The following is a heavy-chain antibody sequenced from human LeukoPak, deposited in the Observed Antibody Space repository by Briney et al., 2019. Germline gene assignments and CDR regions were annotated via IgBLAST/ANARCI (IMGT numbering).Heavy chain of an antibody. CDR2: INAGNGNT. V-gene: IGHV1-3*01. J-gene: IGHJ4*02. CDR3: SRSLRFADFTPPDY. CDR1: GYTFTSYA. D-gene: IGHD3-10*01. Sequence: ASVNVSCKASGYTFTSYAMHWVRQAPGQRLEGMGWINAGNGNTKYSQKFQGRVTITRDTSTSTVYMELSGLRSEDTAVYYCSRSLRFADFTPPDYWGQGTLVTVSS.